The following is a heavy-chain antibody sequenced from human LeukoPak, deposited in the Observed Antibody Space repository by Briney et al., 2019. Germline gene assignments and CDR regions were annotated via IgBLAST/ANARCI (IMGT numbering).Heavy chain of an antibody. J-gene: IGHJ4*02. V-gene: IGHV3-30*18. D-gene: IGHD7-27*01. CDR3: AKGGTGDIDY. CDR2: ISYEGSNK. CDR1: GFTFSSYG. Sequence: QPGRSLRLSCAASGFTFSSYGMHWVRQAPGKGLEWVAVISYEGSNKYYADSVKGRFTISRDNSKNTLYLQMNSLRAEDTAVYYCAKGGTGDIDYWGQGTLVTVSS.